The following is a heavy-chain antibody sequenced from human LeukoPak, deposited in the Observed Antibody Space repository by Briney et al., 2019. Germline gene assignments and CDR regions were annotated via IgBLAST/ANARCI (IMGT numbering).Heavy chain of an antibody. CDR2: ITTISHYI. J-gene: IGHJ5*02. Sequence: GGSPRLSCAASGFTLSDYHMNWVRQAPGKGLEWLSSITTISHYIYYAGAVRGRFTISRDNAENSLYLQMNSLRGEDTAVYYCARSGGPGTYHQLRYNWFDPWGQGTLVTVSS. D-gene: IGHD3-10*01. CDR3: ARSGGPGTYHQLRYNWFDP. CDR1: GFTLSDYH. V-gene: IGHV3-21*01.